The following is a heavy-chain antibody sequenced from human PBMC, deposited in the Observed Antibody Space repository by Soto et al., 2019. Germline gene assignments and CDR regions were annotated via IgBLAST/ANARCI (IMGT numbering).Heavy chain of an antibody. CDR3: VREAVGYGRSSGGGYYYYGMDV. J-gene: IGHJ6*02. D-gene: IGHD6-6*01. CDR1: GGSINSGDNY. CDR2: IYYNGRS. V-gene: IGHV4-30-4*01. Sequence: PSETLSLTCTVSGGSINSGDNYWSWVRQSPGRGLEWLGYIYYNGRSDYNPSHESRIIISVDTSKNQFSLSIHSVTAADTAVYYCVREAVGYGRSSGGGYYYYGMDVWGQGTTVTVSS.